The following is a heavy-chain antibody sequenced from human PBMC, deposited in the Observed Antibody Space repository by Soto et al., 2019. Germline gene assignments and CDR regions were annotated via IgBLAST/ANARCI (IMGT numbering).Heavy chain of an antibody. CDR1: GGSISTSNYY. V-gene: IGHV4-39*01. CDR3: VRHAQWIIRAY. Sequence: PSETLSLTCTVSGGSISTSNYYWGWIRQPPGKGLEWIGTIYYTGSTYYTPSLKSRVTISIDTSKNQFSLNLSSVTAADTAVYYCVRHAQWIIRAYWGQGSLVTVSS. D-gene: IGHD5-12*01. CDR2: IYYTGST. J-gene: IGHJ4*02.